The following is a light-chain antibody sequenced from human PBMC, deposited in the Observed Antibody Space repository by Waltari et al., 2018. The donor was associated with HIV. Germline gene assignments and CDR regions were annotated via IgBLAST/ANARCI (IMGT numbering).Light chain of an antibody. Sequence: DIVLTQSPATLSLSPGETATLPSGDSQTVSTTYLAWYQQKPGLAPRLLIYDVSTRATGIPDRFSGSGSGTDFTLTISRLEPEDFAVYYCQQYGSAPTTFGPGTKVDIK. CDR2: DVS. J-gene: IGKJ3*01. V-gene: IGKV3D-20*01. CDR1: QTVSTTY. CDR3: QQYGSAPTT.